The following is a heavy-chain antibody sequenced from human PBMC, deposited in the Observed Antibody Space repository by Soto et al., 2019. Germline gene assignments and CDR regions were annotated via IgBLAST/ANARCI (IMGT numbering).Heavy chain of an antibody. CDR3: TTTSPFVDTAMDLEYYYGMDV. J-gene: IGHJ6*02. V-gene: IGHV3-73*01. Sequence: GGPLRLSCTASGFSISGSAMHWVRQASGKGLEWAGRIRSKANSYATAYAASVKGRLTMSRDDLKNTAYLQLNSLKTEDTAVYYCTTTSPFVDTAMDLEYYYGMDVWGQGTTVTVSS. CDR2: IRSKANSYAT. CDR1: GFSISGSA. D-gene: IGHD5-18*01.